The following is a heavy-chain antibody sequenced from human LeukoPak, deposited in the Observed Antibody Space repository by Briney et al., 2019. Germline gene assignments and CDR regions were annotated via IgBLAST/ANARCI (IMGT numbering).Heavy chain of an antibody. V-gene: IGHV1-69*05. CDR1: GGTFSSYA. CDR2: IIPIFGTA. Sequence: SVKVSCKASGGTFSSYAISWVRQAPGQGLEWMGGIIPIFGTANYAQKFQGRVTITTDESTSTAYMELSSLRSEDTAVYYCARVGPLHDFWSGYYEAVTYYMDVWGKGTTVTVSS. D-gene: IGHD3-3*01. CDR3: ARVGPLHDFWSGYYEAVTYYMDV. J-gene: IGHJ6*03.